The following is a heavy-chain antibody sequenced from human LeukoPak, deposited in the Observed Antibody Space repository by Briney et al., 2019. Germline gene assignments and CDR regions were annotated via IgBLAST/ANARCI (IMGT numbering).Heavy chain of an antibody. CDR2: ISGSGGST. V-gene: IGHV3-23*01. J-gene: IGHJ4*02. CDR1: A. Sequence: AXSWVRXAPGKGLEGVSAISGSGGSTYYADSVKGRFTISRDNSKNTLYLQMNSLRAEDTAVYYCAKGGPSSSWSFDYWGQGTLVTVSS. D-gene: IGHD6-13*01. CDR3: AKGGPSSSWSFDY.